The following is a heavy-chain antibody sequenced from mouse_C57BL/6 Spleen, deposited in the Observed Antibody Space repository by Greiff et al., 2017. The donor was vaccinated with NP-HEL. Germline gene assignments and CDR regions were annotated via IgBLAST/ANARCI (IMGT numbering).Heavy chain of an antibody. CDR2: IYPGSGST. CDR1: GYTFTSYW. D-gene: IGHD1-1*01. J-gene: IGHJ2*01. Sequence: QVQLQQPGAELVKPGASVKMSCKASGYTFTSYWITWVKQRPGQGLEWIGDIYPGSGSTNYNEKFKSKATLTVDTSSSTAYMQLSSLTSEDSAVYYGARGATVVARGYFDYWGQGTTLTVSS. V-gene: IGHV1-55*01. CDR3: ARGATVVARGYFDY.